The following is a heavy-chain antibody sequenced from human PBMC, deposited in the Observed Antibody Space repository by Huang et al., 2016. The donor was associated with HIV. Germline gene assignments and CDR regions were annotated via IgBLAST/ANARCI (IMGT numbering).Heavy chain of an antibody. CDR2: ISIDGSNN. Sequence: QVQLVESGGGVVQPWRALRLSWAASGFPFNNHAMHWVRQAPGKGLDWVTFISIDGSNNYYADSVKGRFTISRDSSKSTLFLHMTSLRTEDTAVYYCARAKDTWDAYDIWGQGTMVIVSS. CDR1: GFPFNNHA. V-gene: IGHV3-30-3*01. D-gene: IGHD5-18*01. J-gene: IGHJ3*02. CDR3: ARAKDTWDAYDI.